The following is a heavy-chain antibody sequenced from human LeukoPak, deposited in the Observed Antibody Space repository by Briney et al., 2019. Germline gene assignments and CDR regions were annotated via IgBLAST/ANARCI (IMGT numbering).Heavy chain of an antibody. CDR1: GFTFSSYA. Sequence: GGSLRLSCAASGFTFSSYAMSWIRQAPGKGLEWASAISGGGDTTYYADSVKGRFTISRDNSKNTLYLQLNSLRAEDTAVYYCAVSTYYYDSSGYSFFDHWGQGTLVTVSS. J-gene: IGHJ4*02. CDR3: AVSTYYYDSSGYSFFDH. D-gene: IGHD3-22*01. V-gene: IGHV3-23*01. CDR2: ISGGGDTT.